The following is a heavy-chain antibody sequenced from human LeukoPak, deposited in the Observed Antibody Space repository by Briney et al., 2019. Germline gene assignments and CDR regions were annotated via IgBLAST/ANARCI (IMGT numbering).Heavy chain of an antibody. CDR1: GFSFSSYG. V-gene: IGHV3-30*03. CDR3: ARAGRADGDYHYFDY. CDR2: ISYDGSNK. J-gene: IGHJ4*02. Sequence: GRSLRLSCAASGFSFSSYGMHWVRQAPGKGLEWVAAISYDGSNKYYADSVRGRLTISRDNSKNTLYLQMNSLRAEDTAVYYCARAGRADGDYHYFDYWGQGTLVTVSS. D-gene: IGHD4-17*01.